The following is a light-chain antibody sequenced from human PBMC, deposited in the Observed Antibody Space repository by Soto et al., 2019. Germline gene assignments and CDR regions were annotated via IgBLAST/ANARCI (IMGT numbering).Light chain of an antibody. CDR1: QTISDY. V-gene: IGKV1-39*01. CDR3: QQTYDSLVS. CDR2: GSS. J-gene: IGKJ4*01. Sequence: DIQMTQSPSSLSASVGDRVTITGRASQTISDYLHWYQQKPGKAPTLLIYGSSSLQTGVPPRFSGSGSGTEFTLTISSLQPEDFGTYYCQQTYDSLVSFGGGTKVDIK.